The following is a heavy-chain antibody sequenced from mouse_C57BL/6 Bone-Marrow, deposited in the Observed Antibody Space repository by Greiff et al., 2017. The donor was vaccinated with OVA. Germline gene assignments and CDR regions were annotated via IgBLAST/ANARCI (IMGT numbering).Heavy chain of an antibody. J-gene: IGHJ2*01. CDR1: GFTFSNYW. D-gene: IGHD3-2*02. V-gene: IGHV6-3*01. CDR3: TGSSGSSYYFDY. CDR2: IRLKSDNYAT. Sequence: EVMLVESVGGLVQPGGSMKLSCVASGFTFSNYWMNWVRQSPEKGLEWVAQIRLKSDNYATHYAESVKGRFTISRDDSKSSVYLQMNNLRAEDTGIYYCTGSSGSSYYFDYWGQGTTLTVSS.